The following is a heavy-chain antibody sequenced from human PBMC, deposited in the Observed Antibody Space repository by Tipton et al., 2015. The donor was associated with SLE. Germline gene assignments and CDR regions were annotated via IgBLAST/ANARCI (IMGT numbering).Heavy chain of an antibody. CDR2: MYYSGST. D-gene: IGHD6-19*01. CDR3: ARDSPTVAGTFDS. Sequence: LRLSCTVSGGSITNSYWSWIRQPPGKGLEWIGYMYYSGSTNYNSGSTNYNPSLKSRVTISVDTSKDQFSLRLSSVTAADTAVYYCARDSPTVAGTFDSWGQGTLVIVSA. J-gene: IGHJ4*02. V-gene: IGHV4-59*01. CDR1: GGSITNSY.